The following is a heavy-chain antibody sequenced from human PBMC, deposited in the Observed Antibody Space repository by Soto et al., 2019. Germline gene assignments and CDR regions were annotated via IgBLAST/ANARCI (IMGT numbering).Heavy chain of an antibody. CDR2: IYYSGST. D-gene: IGHD1-26*01. V-gene: IGHV4-59*08. Sequence: QVQLQESGPGLVKPSETLSLTCTVSGGSISSYYWSWIRQPPGKGLEWIGYIYYSGSTNYNPSLKSRVTISVDTSKNQFSLKLSSVTAADTAVYYCASLGSYGWWFDPWGQGTLVTVSS. J-gene: IGHJ5*02. CDR3: ASLGSYGWWFDP. CDR1: GGSISSYY.